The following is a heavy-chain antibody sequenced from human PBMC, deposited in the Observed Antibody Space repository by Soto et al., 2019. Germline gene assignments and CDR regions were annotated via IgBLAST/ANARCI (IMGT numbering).Heavy chain of an antibody. V-gene: IGHV4-59*12. J-gene: IGHJ4*01. CDR2: IYHSGST. CDR3: ASARWDH. CDR1: GGSISSYY. Sequence: SETLSLTCTVSGGSISSYYWSWIRQPPGKGLEWIGEIYHSGSTNYNPSLKSRLTISVDKSKNQFSLKLNSMTAADTALYYCASARWDHWGYGALVTVSS.